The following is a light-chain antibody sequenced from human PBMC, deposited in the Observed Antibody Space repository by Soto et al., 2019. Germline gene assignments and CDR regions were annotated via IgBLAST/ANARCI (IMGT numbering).Light chain of an antibody. CDR3: SSYTTSNTRQIV. J-gene: IGLJ1*01. V-gene: IGLV2-14*01. Sequence: QSVLTQPASVSGSPGQSITISCTGTSSDVDDYNYVSWYQQHPGKASKFMIYDVSNRPSGVSNRFSGSKSGNTASLTISGLQAEDEADYYCSSYTTSNTRQIVFGTGTKVTVL. CDR1: SSDVDDYNY. CDR2: DVS.